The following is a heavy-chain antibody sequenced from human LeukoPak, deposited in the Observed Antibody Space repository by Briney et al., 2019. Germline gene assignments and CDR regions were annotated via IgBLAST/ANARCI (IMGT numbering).Heavy chain of an antibody. D-gene: IGHD3-10*01. CDR1: GFAFSSYA. Sequence: GGSLRLSCAASGFAFSSYAMSWVRQAPGKGLEWVSSISYGGVSTYYADSVKGRFTISRDNSKNRLYLQMNSLRAEDTAIYYCGKDYGSGSRHYFDYWGQGTLVTVSS. CDR2: ISYGGVST. V-gene: IGHV3-23*01. J-gene: IGHJ4*02. CDR3: GKDYGSGSRHYFDY.